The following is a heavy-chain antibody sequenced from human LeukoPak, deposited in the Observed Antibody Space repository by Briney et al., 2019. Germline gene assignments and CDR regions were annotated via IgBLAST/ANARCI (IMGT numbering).Heavy chain of an antibody. Sequence: SETLSLTCSVSGDSISTSSYFWGWIRQPPGKGLEWIGSILYSGTTYYKPSLKIRVTISVDTSKNQFSLELTSVTAADTAVYYCARHRWTGTYNFDYWGQGSLVTVSS. V-gene: IGHV4-39*01. CDR1: GDSISTSSYF. D-gene: IGHD1-1*01. J-gene: IGHJ4*02. CDR2: ILYSGTT. CDR3: ARHRWTGTYNFDY.